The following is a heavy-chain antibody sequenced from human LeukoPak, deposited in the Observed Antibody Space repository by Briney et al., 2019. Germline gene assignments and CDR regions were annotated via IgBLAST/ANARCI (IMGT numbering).Heavy chain of an antibody. V-gene: IGHV1-69*01. Sequence: GSSVKVSCKASGGTFSSYAISWVRQAPGQGLEWMGGIIPIFGTANYAQKFQGRVTITADESTSTAYMELRSLRSEDTAVYYCARVIVVVTTNWFDPWGQGTLVTVSS. CDR2: IIPIFGTA. J-gene: IGHJ5*02. CDR3: ARVIVVVTTNWFDP. CDR1: GGTFSSYA. D-gene: IGHD2-21*02.